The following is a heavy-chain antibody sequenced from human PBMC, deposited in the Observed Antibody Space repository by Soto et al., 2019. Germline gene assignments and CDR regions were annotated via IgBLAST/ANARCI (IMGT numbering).Heavy chain of an antibody. J-gene: IGHJ3*02. D-gene: IGHD3-22*01. CDR2: IYYSGST. Sequence: SETLCLTCTVSDSAISSYYWSWIRQPPGKGLEWIGYIYYSGSTNYNPSLKSRVTISVDTSKNQFSLKLSSVTAADTAVYYCARGSVRAGFSGYMMTDAFDIWGQGTMVTVSS. V-gene: IGHV4-59*01. CDR3: ARGSVRAGFSGYMMTDAFDI. CDR1: DSAISSYY.